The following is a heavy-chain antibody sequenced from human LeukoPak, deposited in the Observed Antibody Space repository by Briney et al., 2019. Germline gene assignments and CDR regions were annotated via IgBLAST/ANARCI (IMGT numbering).Heavy chain of an antibody. Sequence: SQTLSLTSAISGDSVSSNNGAWNWIRQSPSRGLEWLGRTYYRSKWYNDYAESLISRITISPVTSKNQFSLQLYSVTPEDTAVYYCARDAGTTGWHTFDYWGQGTLVTVSS. CDR2: TYYRSKWYN. J-gene: IGHJ4*02. V-gene: IGHV6-1*01. CDR3: ARDAGTTGWHTFDY. D-gene: IGHD3-9*01. CDR1: GDSVSSNNGA.